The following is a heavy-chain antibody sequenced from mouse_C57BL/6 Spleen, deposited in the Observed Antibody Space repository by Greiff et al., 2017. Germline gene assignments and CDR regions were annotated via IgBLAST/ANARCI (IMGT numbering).Heavy chain of an antibody. CDR1: GYTFTTYP. J-gene: IGHJ3*01. CDR3: ERGCYGGGAGFAY. CDR2: FHPYNDDT. V-gene: IGHV1-47*01. D-gene: IGHD1-1*02. Sequence: LQQSGAELVKPGASVKMSCTASGYTFTTYPIEWMNQNHGKSLEWIGNFHPYNDDTKYNEKFKGKATLTVEKSSSTVYLELSRLTSDDSAVYYCERGCYGGGAGFAYWGQGTLVTVSA.